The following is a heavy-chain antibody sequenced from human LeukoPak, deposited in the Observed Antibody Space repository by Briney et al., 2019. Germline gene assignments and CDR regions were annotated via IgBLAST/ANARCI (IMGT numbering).Heavy chain of an antibody. D-gene: IGHD3-22*01. J-gene: IGHJ4*02. Sequence: ASVKVSCKASGYTFTSYGISWVRQAPGQGLEWMGWISVYNGNTNYAQKLQGRVTMTTDTSTSTAYMELRSLRSDDTAVYYCARATLAYDSSGYYYYFDYWGQGTLVTVSS. V-gene: IGHV1-18*01. CDR2: ISVYNGNT. CDR1: GYTFTSYG. CDR3: ARATLAYDSSGYYYYFDY.